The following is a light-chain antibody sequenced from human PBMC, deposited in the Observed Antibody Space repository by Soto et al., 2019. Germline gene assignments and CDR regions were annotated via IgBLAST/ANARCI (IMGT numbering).Light chain of an antibody. CDR1: QGISGW. CDR3: QQANSVPST. Sequence: DIPMTQSPSSVSASVGDRVTITCRASQGISGWVAWYQQKPGKAPKLLVFATSSLQSGIPSRFSGSRSAAEFTLTIISLQPEDSATSYCQQANSVPSTFGQGTKLEIK. J-gene: IGKJ2*01. CDR2: ATS. V-gene: IGKV1-12*02.